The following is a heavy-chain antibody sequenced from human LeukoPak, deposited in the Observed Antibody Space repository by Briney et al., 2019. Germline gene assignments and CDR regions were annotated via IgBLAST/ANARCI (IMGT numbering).Heavy chain of an antibody. CDR3: ARDQAQYSSGWYRGGYFDY. CDR1: GFTFSSYS. J-gene: IGHJ4*02. D-gene: IGHD6-19*01. CDR2: ISSSSTI. V-gene: IGHV3-48*02. Sequence: GGSLRLSCAASGFTFSSYSMNWVRQAPGKGLEWVSYISSSSTIYYADSVKGRFTISRDNAKNSLYLQMNSLRDEDTAVYYCARDQAQYSSGWYRGGYFDYWGQGTLVTVSS.